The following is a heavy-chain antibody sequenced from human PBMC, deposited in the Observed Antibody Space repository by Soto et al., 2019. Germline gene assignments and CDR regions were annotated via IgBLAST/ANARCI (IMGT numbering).Heavy chain of an antibody. Sequence: EVQLVESGGGLVQPGGSLRLSCAASGFTFSSYAMHWVRQAPGKGLEYVSAISSNGGSTYYANSVKGRFTISRDNSQHTLYLQMGSLRAEDMAVYYCAREGYCSSTSCYSFDYWGQGTLVTVSS. CDR2: ISSNGGST. D-gene: IGHD2-2*01. CDR1: GFTFSSYA. CDR3: AREGYCSSTSCYSFDY. V-gene: IGHV3-64*01. J-gene: IGHJ4*02.